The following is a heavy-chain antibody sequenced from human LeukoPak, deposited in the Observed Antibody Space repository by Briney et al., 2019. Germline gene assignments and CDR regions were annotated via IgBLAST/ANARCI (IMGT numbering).Heavy chain of an antibody. CDR1: GGSFSGYY. D-gene: IGHD1-26*01. Sequence: PSETLSLTCAVYGGSFSGYYWSWIRQPPGKGLEWIGEINHSGSTNYNPSLKSQVTISVDTSKNQFSLKLSSVTAADTAVYYCASESASGGDYWGQGTLVTVSS. V-gene: IGHV4-34*01. CDR3: ASESASGGDY. J-gene: IGHJ4*02. CDR2: INHSGST.